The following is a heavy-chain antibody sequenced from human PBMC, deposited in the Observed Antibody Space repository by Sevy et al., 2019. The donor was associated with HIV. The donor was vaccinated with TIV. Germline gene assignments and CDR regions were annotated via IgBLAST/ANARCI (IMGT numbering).Heavy chain of an antibody. J-gene: IGHJ5*02. Sequence: SETLSLTCAVHDGSFSGYYWNWIRQLPGKGLEWIGEINESGITYYNPSLKSRVTISVDTSKKQFSLKLNSVTAVDSAVYFCARSPPVVVVPGAPSWFDPXGQGTLVTVSS. CDR2: INESGIT. D-gene: IGHD2-2*01. CDR3: ARSPPVVVVPGAPSWFDP. CDR1: DGSFSGYY. V-gene: IGHV4-34*01.